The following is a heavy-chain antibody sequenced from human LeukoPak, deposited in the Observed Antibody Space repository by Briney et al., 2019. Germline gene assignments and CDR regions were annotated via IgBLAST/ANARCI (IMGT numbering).Heavy chain of an antibody. CDR3: ARRGARFDY. CDR1: GFTFRSYW. CDR2: NKQDGSEK. J-gene: IGHJ4*02. D-gene: IGHD3-16*01. V-gene: IGHV3-7*01. Sequence: PGGSLRLSCAASGFTFRSYWLSWVRQAPGKGREWVANNKQDGSEKYYVDSVKSPFTISRDNAKNSLYLQMNSLRAEDTAVYYCARRGARFDYWGQGTLVTVSS.